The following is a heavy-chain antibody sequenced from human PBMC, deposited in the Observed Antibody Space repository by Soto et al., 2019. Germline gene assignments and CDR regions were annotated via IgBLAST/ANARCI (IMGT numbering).Heavy chain of an antibody. J-gene: IGHJ4*02. CDR2: IYHSGST. Sequence: QVQLQESGPGLVKPSGTLSLTCAVSGGSISSSNWWSWVRQPPGKGLEWIGEIYHSGSTNYNPSLKRRVTISVDKSKYQFSLKLSSVTAADTAVYYCARMTVYDILTGYYLDYWGQGTLVTVSS. D-gene: IGHD3-9*01. CDR1: GGSISSSNW. V-gene: IGHV4-4*02. CDR3: ARMTVYDILTGYYLDY.